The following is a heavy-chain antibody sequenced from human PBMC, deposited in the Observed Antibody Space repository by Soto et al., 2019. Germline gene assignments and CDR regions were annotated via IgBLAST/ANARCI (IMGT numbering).Heavy chain of an antibody. Sequence: TGGSLRLSCAASGFTFSSYAMSWVRQAPGKGLEWVSAISGSGGSTYYADSVKGRFTISRDNSKNTLYLQMNSLRAEDTAVYYCAKGGRYDILTGYYYFDYWGQGTLVTSPQ. V-gene: IGHV3-23*01. D-gene: IGHD3-9*01. CDR2: ISGSGGST. CDR3: AKGGRYDILTGYYYFDY. J-gene: IGHJ4*02. CDR1: GFTFSSYA.